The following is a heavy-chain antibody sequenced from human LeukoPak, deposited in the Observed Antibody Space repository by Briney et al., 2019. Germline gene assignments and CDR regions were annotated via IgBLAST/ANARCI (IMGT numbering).Heavy chain of an antibody. CDR1: GYTFTSYG. D-gene: IGHD2-2*01. V-gene: IGHV1-69*13. CDR3: ARVASGYCSSTSCYDY. CDR2: IIPIFGTA. Sequence: EASVKVSCKASGYTFTSYGISWVRQAPGQGLEWMGGIIPIFGTANYAQKFQGRVTITADESTSTAYMELSSLRSEDTAVYYCARVASGYCSSTSCYDYWGQGTLVTVSS. J-gene: IGHJ4*02.